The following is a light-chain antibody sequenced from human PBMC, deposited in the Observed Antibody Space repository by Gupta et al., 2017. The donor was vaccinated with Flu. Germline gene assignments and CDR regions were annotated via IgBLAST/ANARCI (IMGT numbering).Light chain of an antibody. CDR1: KSITSNY. CDR3: QQDANSRHS. V-gene: IGKV3-20*01. Sequence: EMVLTPSPGTLSLSPGERATPSCRASKSITSNYLPWYQQKPGQAPRLLIFSASSRTTGIPDRFSGSGSGTDFTLTSSRLEPEDLAQYYCQQDANSRHSFGQGTKLEIK. CDR2: SAS. J-gene: IGKJ2*03.